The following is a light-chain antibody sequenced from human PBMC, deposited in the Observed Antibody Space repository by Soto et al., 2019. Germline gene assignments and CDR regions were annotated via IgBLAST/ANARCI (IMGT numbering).Light chain of an antibody. J-gene: IGKJ2*01. CDR2: AAA. CDR1: QDISSY. Sequence: AIRMTQSPSSFSASTGDRVTITCRASQDISSYLAWYQQKVGKAPKLLIYAAATLQTGAPSRFSGSVSGTDFTLTISRLQSEDFATYYCQQYFSYPYTFGRGTKLEI. CDR3: QQYFSYPYT. V-gene: IGKV1-8*01.